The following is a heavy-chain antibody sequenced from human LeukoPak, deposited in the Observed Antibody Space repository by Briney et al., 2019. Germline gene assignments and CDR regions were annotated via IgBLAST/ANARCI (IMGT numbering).Heavy chain of an antibody. CDR1: GYTFTVYY. CDR3: ARAPLGYNWFDP. D-gene: IGHD3-10*01. CDR2: INPNSGGT. J-gene: IGHJ5*02. Sequence: ASVKVSCKASGYTFTVYYMHWVRHAPGQELEWMGRINPNSGGTNYAQKFQGRVTMTKDTSISTGSMELSRLRSDDTAVYYCARAPLGYNWFDPWGQGTLVTVSS. V-gene: IGHV1-2*06.